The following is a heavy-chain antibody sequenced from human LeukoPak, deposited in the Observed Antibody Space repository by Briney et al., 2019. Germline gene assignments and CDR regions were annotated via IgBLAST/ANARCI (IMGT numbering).Heavy chain of an antibody. CDR2: IYPGDSDT. Sequence: GESLKISCKGSGYSFATYWIGWMRQMPGKGLEWMGIIYPGDSDTRYSPSFQGQVTISADKSIGTAYLQWTSLRASDTAMYYCARSEAADRFDFWGQGALVTVSS. V-gene: IGHV5-51*01. CDR1: GYSFATYW. D-gene: IGHD6-13*01. CDR3: ARSEAADRFDF. J-gene: IGHJ4*02.